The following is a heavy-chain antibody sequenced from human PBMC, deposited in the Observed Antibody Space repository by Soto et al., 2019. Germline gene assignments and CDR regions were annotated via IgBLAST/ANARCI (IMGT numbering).Heavy chain of an antibody. CDR3: ARVGGSGEEYYYYGMDV. CDR1: GYTFTSYG. D-gene: IGHD3-10*01. J-gene: IGHJ6*02. CDR2: ISAYNGNT. V-gene: IGHV1-18*01. Sequence: ASVKVSCKASGYTFTSYGISWVRQAPGQGLEWMGWISAYNGNTNYAQKLQGRVTMTTDTSTSTAYMELRSLRSDDTAVYYCARVGGSGEEYYYYGMDVWGQGTTVTVSS.